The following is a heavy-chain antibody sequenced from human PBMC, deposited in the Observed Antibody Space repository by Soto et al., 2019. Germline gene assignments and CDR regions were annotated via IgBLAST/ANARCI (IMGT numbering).Heavy chain of an antibody. Sequence: KPSETLSLTCTVSGGSISSDDYYWSWIRQPPGKGLEWIGYIYYNGRTDYNPSLKSRVIISIDTSKNQFSLNLNSVSAADTAVYYCARDRSNSPDYFDYWGQGTQVTVSS. D-gene: IGHD6-6*01. CDR2: IYYNGRT. CDR3: ARDRSNSPDYFDY. V-gene: IGHV4-30-4*01. J-gene: IGHJ4*02. CDR1: GGSISSDDYY.